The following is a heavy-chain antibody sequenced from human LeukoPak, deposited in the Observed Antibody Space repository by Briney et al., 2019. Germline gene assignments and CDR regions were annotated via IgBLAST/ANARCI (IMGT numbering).Heavy chain of an antibody. D-gene: IGHD3-10*01. J-gene: IGHJ4*02. CDR3: ARGRTYYYGSGRQGANFDY. CDR1: GGSFSGYY. V-gene: IGHV4-34*01. Sequence: SETLSLTCAVYGGSFSGYYWSWIRQPPGKGLEWIGEINHSRSTNYNPSLMSRVCMAVVTSKNKFCLKLSSVSAADTAVYYCARGRTYYYGSGRQGANFDYWGQGTLVTVSS. CDR2: INHSRST.